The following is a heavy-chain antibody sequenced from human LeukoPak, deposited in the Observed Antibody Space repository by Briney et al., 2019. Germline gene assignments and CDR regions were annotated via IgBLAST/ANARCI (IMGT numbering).Heavy chain of an antibody. CDR1: GFTFDDYA. CDR2: ISWNSGSI. V-gene: IGHV3-9*01. J-gene: IGHJ4*02. D-gene: IGHD6-19*01. Sequence: GGSLRLSCAASGFTFDDYAMHWVRQAPGKGLDWVSGISWNSGSIGYADSVKGRFTISRDNAKNSLYLQMNSLRAEDTALYYCAKDKEWLVQYYFDYWGQGTLVTVSS. CDR3: AKDKEWLVQYYFDY.